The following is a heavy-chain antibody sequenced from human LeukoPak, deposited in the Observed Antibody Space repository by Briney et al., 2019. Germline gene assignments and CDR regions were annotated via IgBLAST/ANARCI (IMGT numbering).Heavy chain of an antibody. J-gene: IGHJ4*02. CDR1: GASVSDSRNY. Sequence: SETLSLTCTVSGASVSDSRNYWGWIRQPPGKGLEWIGSFYHTGGTYYSPSFRSRVIISEDTSKNQFSLYFHSVTDADTAVYYCARQGGSASPLLIWGQGTLVTVSS. CDR3: ARQGGSASPLLI. D-gene: IGHD3-10*01. CDR2: FYHTGGT. V-gene: IGHV4-39*07.